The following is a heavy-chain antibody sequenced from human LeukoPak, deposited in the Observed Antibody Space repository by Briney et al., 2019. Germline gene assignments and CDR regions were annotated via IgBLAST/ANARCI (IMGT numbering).Heavy chain of an antibody. Sequence: PGGSLRLSCAASGFTFSSYSMNWVRQAPGKGLEWVSSISSSSSYIYYADSVKGRFTISRDNAKNSLYLQMNSLRAEDTAVYYCARAIRFWSGYYTSDYHYYYMDVWGKGTTVTVSS. D-gene: IGHD3-3*01. CDR3: ARAIRFWSGYYTSDYHYYYMDV. CDR1: GFTFSSYS. CDR2: ISSSSSYI. J-gene: IGHJ6*03. V-gene: IGHV3-21*01.